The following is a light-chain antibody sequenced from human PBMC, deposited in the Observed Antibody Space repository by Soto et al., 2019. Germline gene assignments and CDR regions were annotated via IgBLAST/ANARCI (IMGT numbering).Light chain of an antibody. Sequence: DIQMTQSPSTLSGSVGDRFNITCRASQSFKTWFAWYQQKPGKPPKLIIYKASTLETGVPSRFSASGFGTEFTLTISSLQPDDFATYYCQQYNSYVYSFGGGTKVDIK. CDR2: KAS. J-gene: IGKJ2*03. CDR3: QQYNSYVYS. V-gene: IGKV1-5*03. CDR1: QSFKTW.